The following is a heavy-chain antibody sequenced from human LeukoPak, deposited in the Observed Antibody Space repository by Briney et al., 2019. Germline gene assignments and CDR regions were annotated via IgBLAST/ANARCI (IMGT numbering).Heavy chain of an antibody. J-gene: IGHJ6*02. D-gene: IGHD3-22*01. Sequence: ASVKVSCKASGYTFTSYGISWVRQAPGQGLEWMGWMSAYNGNTNYAQKLQGRVTMTTDTSTSTAYMELRSLRSDDTAVYYCARRDYYDSSGELDVWGQGTTVTVSS. V-gene: IGHV1-18*01. CDR3: ARRDYYDSSGELDV. CDR1: GYTFTSYG. CDR2: MSAYNGNT.